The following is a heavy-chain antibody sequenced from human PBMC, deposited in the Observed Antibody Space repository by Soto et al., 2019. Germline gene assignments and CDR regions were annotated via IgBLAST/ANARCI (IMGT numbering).Heavy chain of an antibody. J-gene: IGHJ4*02. CDR2: INAGNGNT. Sequence: ASVKVSCKASGYTFTSYGISWVRQAPGQRLEWMGWINAGNGNTKYSQNFQGRVTITRDTSASTAYMELNSLRAEDTAVYYCARFTSYSSSSPVFDYWGQGTLVTVSS. CDR3: ARFTSYSSSSPVFDY. D-gene: IGHD6-6*01. CDR1: GYTFTSYG. V-gene: IGHV1-3*01.